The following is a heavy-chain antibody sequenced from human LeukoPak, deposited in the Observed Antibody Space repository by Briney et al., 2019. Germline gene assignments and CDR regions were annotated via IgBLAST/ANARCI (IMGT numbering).Heavy chain of an antibody. CDR2: IYSGGST. D-gene: IGHD1-26*01. V-gene: IGHV3-66*01. CDR1: GFTVSSNY. J-gene: IGHJ4*02. Sequence: GGSLRLSCAASGFTVSSNYMSWVRQAPGKGLEWVSVIYSGGSTYYADSVKGRFTISRDNSKNTLYLQMNSLRAEDTAVYYCAKKKEGNSGSYLVIDYWGQGTLVTVSS. CDR3: AKKKEGNSGSYLVIDY.